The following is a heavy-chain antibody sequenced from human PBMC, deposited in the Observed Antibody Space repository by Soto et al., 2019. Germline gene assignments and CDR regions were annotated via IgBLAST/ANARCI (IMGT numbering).Heavy chain of an antibody. CDR1: GYTFTRYG. CDR2: ISAYNGST. J-gene: IGHJ6*03. Sequence: ASVKVSCKASGYTFTRYGISWVRQAPGQGLEWMGWISAYNGSTNYAQKLQGRVTMTTDTSTSTAYMELRSLRSDDTAVYYCARARFLEGRDDYYYYMDVWGKGTTVTVSS. D-gene: IGHD3-3*01. CDR3: ARARFLEGRDDYYYYMDV. V-gene: IGHV1-18*01.